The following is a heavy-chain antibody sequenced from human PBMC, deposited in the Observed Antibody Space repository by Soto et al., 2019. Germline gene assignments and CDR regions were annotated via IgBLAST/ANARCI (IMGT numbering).Heavy chain of an antibody. CDR1: GGSISSYY. D-gene: IGHD3-3*01. CDR2: IYYSGST. CDR3: ARASEGFWSGYYADWFDP. Sequence: PSETLSLTCTVSGGSISSYYWSWIRQPPGKGLEWIGYIYYSGSTNYNPSLKSRVTISVDTSKNQFSLKLSSVTAADTAVYYCARASEGFWSGYYADWFDPWGQGTLVTVSS. J-gene: IGHJ5*02. V-gene: IGHV4-59*01.